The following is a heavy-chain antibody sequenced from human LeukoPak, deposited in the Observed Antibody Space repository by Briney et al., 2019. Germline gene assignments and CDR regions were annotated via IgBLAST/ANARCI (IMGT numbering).Heavy chain of an antibody. D-gene: IGHD3-10*01. V-gene: IGHV1-46*01. CDR3: ARDPMDRMVPLDY. J-gene: IGHJ4*02. CDR1: GYTFTSYY. CDR2: INPSGGST. Sequence: ASVKVSCKASGYTFTSYYMHWVRQAPGQGLEWMGIINPSGGSTSYAQKFQGRVTMTRDMSTSTVYMELSSLRSEDAAVYYCARDPMDRMVPLDYWGQGTLVTVSS.